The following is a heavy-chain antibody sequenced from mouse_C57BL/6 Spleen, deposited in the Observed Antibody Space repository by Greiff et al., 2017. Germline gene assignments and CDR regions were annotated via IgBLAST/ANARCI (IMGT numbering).Heavy chain of an antibody. Sequence: QVQLQQPGTELVKPGASVKLSCKASGYTFTSYWMHWVKQRPGQGLEWIGNINPSNGGTNYNEKFKSKATLTVDKSSSTAYMQRSSLTSEDYAVYYCARSPITTTVVAFDYWGQGTTLTASS. CDR3: ARSPITTTVVAFDY. J-gene: IGHJ2*01. V-gene: IGHV1-53*01. CDR1: GYTFTSYW. CDR2: INPSNGGT. D-gene: IGHD1-1*01.